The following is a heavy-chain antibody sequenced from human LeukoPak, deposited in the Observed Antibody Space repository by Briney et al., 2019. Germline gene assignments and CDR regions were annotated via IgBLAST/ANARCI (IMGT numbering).Heavy chain of an antibody. J-gene: IGHJ5*02. D-gene: IGHD3-10*01. CDR2: INPNSGGT. CDR1: RYTFTRYY. CDR3: ARDQSGENWFDP. Sequence: GASVKVPCKASRYTFTRYYMHWVRQAPGQGLEWMVWINPNSGGTNYAQKFQGSVTMTRDTSISTAYMELSRLRSDDTAVYYCARDQSGENWFDPWGQGTLVTVSS. V-gene: IGHV1-2*02.